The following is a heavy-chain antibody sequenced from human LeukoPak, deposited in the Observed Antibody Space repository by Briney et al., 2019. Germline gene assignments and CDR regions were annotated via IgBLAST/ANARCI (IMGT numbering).Heavy chain of an antibody. V-gene: IGHV1-18*01. D-gene: IGHD2-15*01. Sequence: ASVKVSCKASGYTFTSYGISWVRQAPGQGLEWMGRISAYNGNTNYAQKLQGRVTMTTDTSTSTAYMELRSLRSEDTAVYYCARTDCSGGSCPLHFDYWGQGTLVTVSS. CDR1: GYTFTSYG. J-gene: IGHJ4*02. CDR3: ARTDCSGGSCPLHFDY. CDR2: ISAYNGNT.